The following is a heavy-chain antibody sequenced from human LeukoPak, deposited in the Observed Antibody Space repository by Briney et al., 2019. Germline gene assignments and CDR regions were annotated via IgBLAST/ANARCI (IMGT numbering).Heavy chain of an antibody. CDR2: ISSSHSTI. CDR1: GFRFNDYY. J-gene: IGHJ4*02. CDR3: ARLYYQLLPYFDY. D-gene: IGHD3-10*01. Sequence: GGSLRLSCAASGFRFNDYYMSWIRQASGKGLEWIGYISSSHSTIYYADSMKGRFTISRDNAENTLYLQMINLRAEDTAVYYCARLYYQLLPYFDYWGQGTLVTVAS. V-gene: IGHV3-11*04.